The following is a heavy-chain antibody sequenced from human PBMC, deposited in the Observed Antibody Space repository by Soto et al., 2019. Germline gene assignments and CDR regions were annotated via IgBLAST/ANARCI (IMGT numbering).Heavy chain of an antibody. CDR3: TSDTFGGRDS. D-gene: IGHD2-15*01. Sequence: GGSLRLSCAASGFTVRNNYMSWVRQAPGKGLEWVSLIYSDGTTYYADSVKGRFTISRDNAKNTLYLQMNSLRAEDTAVYYCTSDTFGGRDSWGQETLVTVS. V-gene: IGHV3-53*01. CDR2: IYSDGTT. J-gene: IGHJ5*02. CDR1: GFTVRNNY.